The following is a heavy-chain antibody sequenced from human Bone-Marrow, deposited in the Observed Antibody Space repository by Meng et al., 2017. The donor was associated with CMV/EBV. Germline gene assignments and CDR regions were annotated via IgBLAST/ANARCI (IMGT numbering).Heavy chain of an antibody. J-gene: IGHJ4*02. CDR2: IYYSGST. CDR1: GGSISSYY. CDR3: ARASNYDFWSGYYTGGIFDY. Sequence: SETLSLTCAVSGGSISSYYWSWIRQPPGKGLEWIGYIYYSGSTNYNPSLKSRVTISVDTSKNQFSLKLSSVTAADTAVYYCARASNYDFWSGYYTGGIFDYWGQGTLVTVSS. V-gene: IGHV4-59*01. D-gene: IGHD3-3*01.